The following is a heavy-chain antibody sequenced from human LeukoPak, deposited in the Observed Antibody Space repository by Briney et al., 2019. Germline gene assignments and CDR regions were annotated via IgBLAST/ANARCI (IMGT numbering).Heavy chain of an antibody. CDR1: GFTVSSNY. CDR3: AKGLRWFGNFYFNFFDH. V-gene: IGHV3-53*05. CDR2: IYSGGST. J-gene: IGHJ4*02. D-gene: IGHD3-10*01. Sequence: GGSLRLSCAASGFTVSSNYMSWVRQAPGKGLEWVSVIYSGGSTYYADSVKGRFSISRDNSTSALFLDMDSLRTEDTAVYYCAKGLRWFGNFYFNFFDHWGQGILVTVTS.